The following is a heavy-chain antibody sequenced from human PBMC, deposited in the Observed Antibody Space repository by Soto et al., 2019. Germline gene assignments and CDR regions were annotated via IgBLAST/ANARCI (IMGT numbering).Heavy chain of an antibody. CDR3: ARDLGTAMGTRGSYYGMDV. Sequence: GGSLRLSCAASGFTFSSYSMNWVRQAPGKGLEWVSSISSSSSYIYYADSVKGRFTISRDNAKNSLYLQMNSLRAEDTAVYYCARDLGTAMGTRGSYYGMDVWGQGTTVNV. CDR2: ISSSSSYI. J-gene: IGHJ6*02. CDR1: GFTFSSYS. V-gene: IGHV3-21*01. D-gene: IGHD5-18*01.